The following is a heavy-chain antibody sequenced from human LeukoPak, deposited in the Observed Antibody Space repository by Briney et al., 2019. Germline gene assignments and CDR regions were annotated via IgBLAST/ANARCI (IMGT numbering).Heavy chain of an antibody. CDR1: GYTFTYRY. CDR3: ASCSFVVPAAHEVWNYYYMDV. J-gene: IGHJ6*03. Sequence: SVTVSCKASGYTFTYRYLHWVRQAPGQALEWMGWITPFNGNTNYAQKFQDRVTITRDRSMSTAYMELSSLRSEDTAMYYCASCSFVVPAAHEVWNYYYMDVWGKGTTVTVSS. D-gene: IGHD2-2*01. CDR2: ITPFNGNT. V-gene: IGHV1-45*02.